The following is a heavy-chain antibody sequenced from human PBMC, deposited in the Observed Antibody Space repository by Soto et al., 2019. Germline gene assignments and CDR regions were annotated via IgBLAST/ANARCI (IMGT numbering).Heavy chain of an antibody. V-gene: IGHV3-30-3*01. CDR2: ISYDGSNK. J-gene: IGHJ5*02. D-gene: IGHD6-19*01. CDR3: ARDQRYIAVAGTPGYNWFDP. Sequence: QVQLVESGGGVVQPGRSLRLSCAASGFTFSSYAMHWVRQAPGKGLEWVAVISYDGSNKYYADSVKGRFTISRDNSKNTLYLQMNSLRAEDMAVYYCARDQRYIAVAGTPGYNWFDPWGQGTLVTVSS. CDR1: GFTFSSYA.